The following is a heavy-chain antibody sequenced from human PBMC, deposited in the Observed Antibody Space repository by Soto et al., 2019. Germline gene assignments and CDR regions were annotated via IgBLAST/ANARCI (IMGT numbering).Heavy chain of an antibody. V-gene: IGHV1-46*01. Sequence: QVQLVQSGAEVKKPGASVKVSCKASGYTFTSYYMHWVRQAPGQGLEWMGIINPSGGSTSYAQKFQGRVTMTRDTSTSTVYMELSSLRSEDTAVYYCAIDLSIASVYESFDYWGQGTLVTVSS. D-gene: IGHD5-12*01. CDR1: GYTFTSYY. J-gene: IGHJ4*02. CDR3: AIDLSIASVYESFDY. CDR2: INPSGGST.